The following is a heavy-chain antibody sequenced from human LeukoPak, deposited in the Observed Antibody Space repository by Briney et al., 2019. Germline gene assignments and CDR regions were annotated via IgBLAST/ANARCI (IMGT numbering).Heavy chain of an antibody. CDR2: IKQDGSEK. CDR3: ARSNVLRYFDWLSGSYYYYYYMDV. V-gene: IGHV3-7*01. CDR1: GFTFSTYS. D-gene: IGHD3-9*01. J-gene: IGHJ6*03. Sequence: QPGGSLRLSCAASGFTFSTYSMNWVRQAPGKGLEWVANIKQDGSEKYYVDSVKGRFTISRDNAKNSLYLQMNSLRAEDTAVYYCARSNVLRYFDWLSGSYYYYYYMDVWGKGTTVTVSS.